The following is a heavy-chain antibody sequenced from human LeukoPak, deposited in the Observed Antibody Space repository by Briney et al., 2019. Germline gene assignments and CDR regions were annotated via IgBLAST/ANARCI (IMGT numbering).Heavy chain of an antibody. CDR3: ARDYPNPHTFDP. CDR1: GGSISSYY. CDR2: IYYSGST. D-gene: IGHD1-14*01. J-gene: IGHJ5*02. Sequence: SETLSLTCTVSGGSISSYYWSWIRQPPGKGLEWIGYIYYSGSTNYNPSLKSRVTMSVDTSKNQFSLKLSSVTAADTAVYYCARDYPNPHTFDPWGQGTLVTVSS. V-gene: IGHV4-59*01.